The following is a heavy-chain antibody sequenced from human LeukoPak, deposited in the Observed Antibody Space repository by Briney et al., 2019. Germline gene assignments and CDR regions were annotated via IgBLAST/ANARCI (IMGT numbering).Heavy chain of an antibody. CDR2: ISWNSGTI. J-gene: IGHJ1*01. CDR3: ARAYKDRSLAGKKEFFQH. D-gene: IGHD6-19*01. Sequence: GGSLRLSCAASGFTFSSYSMNWVRQVPGKGLEWISLISWNSGTIGYADSVKGRFTISRDNANNFLYLQMNSLRAEDTALYYCARAYKDRSLAGKKEFFQHWGQGTLVTVSS. CDR1: GFTFSSYS. V-gene: IGHV3-9*01.